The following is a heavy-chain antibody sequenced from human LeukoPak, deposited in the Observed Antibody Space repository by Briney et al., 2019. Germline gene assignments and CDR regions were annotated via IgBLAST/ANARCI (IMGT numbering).Heavy chain of an antibody. Sequence: GGSLRLSCAASGFTFSSYSMNWVRQAPGKGLEWVSSISSSSSYIYYADSVKGRFTISRDNAKNSLYLQMNSLRAEDTAVYYCARDYYGSGSYPLPYGMDVWGQGTKVTVSS. CDR3: ARDYYGSGSYPLPYGMDV. J-gene: IGHJ6*02. CDR2: ISSSSSYI. V-gene: IGHV3-21*01. D-gene: IGHD3-10*01. CDR1: GFTFSSYS.